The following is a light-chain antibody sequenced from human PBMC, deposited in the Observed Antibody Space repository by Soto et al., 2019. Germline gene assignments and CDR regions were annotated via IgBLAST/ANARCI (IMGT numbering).Light chain of an antibody. CDR2: GAS. Sequence: EIVLTQSPGTLSLSPGERATLSCRASQSVSSSYLAWYQQKPGQAPRLLIYGASSRATGIPDRFSGSGSGKDFTLTISRLEPEDFAVYYCQQYGSSLIFGGGTKVEIK. J-gene: IGKJ4*01. CDR1: QSVSSSY. V-gene: IGKV3-20*01. CDR3: QQYGSSLI.